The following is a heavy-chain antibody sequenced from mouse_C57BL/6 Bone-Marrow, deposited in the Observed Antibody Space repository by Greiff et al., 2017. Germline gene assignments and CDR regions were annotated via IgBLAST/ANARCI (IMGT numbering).Heavy chain of an antibody. D-gene: IGHD1-1*01. CDR1: GFTFSSYA. CDR2: ISDGGSYT. J-gene: IGHJ1*03. V-gene: IGHV5-4*01. CDR3: ARDPHYYGSSYVDWYFDV. Sequence: EVQLVESGGGLVKPGGSLKLSCAASGFTFSSYAMSWVRQTPEKRLEWVATISDGGSYTYYPDNVKGRFTISRDNAKTNLYLQMRHLKSEDTAMYYCARDPHYYGSSYVDWYFDVWGTGTTVTVSS.